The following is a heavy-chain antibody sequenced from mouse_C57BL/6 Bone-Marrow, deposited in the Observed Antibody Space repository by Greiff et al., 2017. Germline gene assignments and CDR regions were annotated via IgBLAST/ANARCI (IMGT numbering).Heavy chain of an antibody. D-gene: IGHD1-3*01. V-gene: IGHV1-82*01. CDR2: IYPGDGDT. CDR1: GYAFSSSW. Sequence: QVQLQQSGPELVKPGASVKISCKASGYAFSSSWMNWVKQRPGKGLEWIGRIYPGDGDTNYNGKFKGKATLTADKSSSTAYMQLSSLTSEDSAVYCCARGVKGAWFAYWGQGTLVTVSA. CDR3: ARGVKGAWFAY. J-gene: IGHJ3*01.